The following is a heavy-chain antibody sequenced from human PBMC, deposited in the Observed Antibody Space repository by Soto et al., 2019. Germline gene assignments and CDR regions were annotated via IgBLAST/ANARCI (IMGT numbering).Heavy chain of an antibody. CDR2: ISGSSSTT. CDR3: ATDKLGYCSDGRCYRPGYFEN. V-gene: IGHV3-48*01. D-gene: IGHD2-15*01. J-gene: IGHJ4*02. CDR1: GFTFNIYS. Sequence: GGSLRLSCAASGFTFNIYSMNWVRQAPGKGLEWVSYISGSSSTTYYADSVKGRFTISRDNAKNSLYLQMNSLRAEDTAVYYCATDKLGYCSDGRCYRPGYFENWGKGTPVTVSS.